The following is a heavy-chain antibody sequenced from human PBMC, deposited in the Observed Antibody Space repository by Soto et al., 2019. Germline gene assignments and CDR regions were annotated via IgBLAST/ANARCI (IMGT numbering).Heavy chain of an antibody. CDR1: GYMFTDYY. J-gene: IGHJ4*02. Sequence: GASVKVSCKASGYMFTDYYMHWVRQAPGQGLEWMGWINPNNGGTNYAQKFQGWVTMTRDTSISTAYMELSRLRSDDTAIYYCATDGYNSKAFDYWGQGTLVTVSS. D-gene: IGHD5-12*01. CDR3: ATDGYNSKAFDY. CDR2: INPNNGGT. V-gene: IGHV1-2*04.